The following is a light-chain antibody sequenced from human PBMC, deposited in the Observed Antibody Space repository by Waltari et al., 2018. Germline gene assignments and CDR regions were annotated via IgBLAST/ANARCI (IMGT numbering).Light chain of an antibody. CDR1: TSDIGRYNY. Sequence: QSALTQPASMSGSPGQLITISCTGSTSDIGRYNYVSWYQQYPGKAPNVLIYDVNTRPSGASDRCSGSKSGSTASLSIAGLQAEDEAESYCSSDTLGIKMIFGVGTKLTV. CDR3: SSDTLGIKMI. J-gene: IGLJ2*01. V-gene: IGLV2-14*03. CDR2: DVN.